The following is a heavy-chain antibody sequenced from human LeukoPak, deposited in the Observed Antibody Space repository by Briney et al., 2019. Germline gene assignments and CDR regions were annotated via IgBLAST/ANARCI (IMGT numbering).Heavy chain of an antibody. J-gene: IGHJ4*02. CDR2: IKQDGSEK. Sequence: GGSLRLSCAASGFTFSSYWMSWVRQGPGKGLEWVANIKQDGSEKYYVDSVKGRFTISRDNAKNSLYLQMNSLRAEDTAVYYCARVEGLLWFGELLYYFDYWGQGTLVTVSS. V-gene: IGHV3-7*03. CDR3: ARVEGLLWFGELLYYFDY. CDR1: GFTFSSYW. D-gene: IGHD3-10*01.